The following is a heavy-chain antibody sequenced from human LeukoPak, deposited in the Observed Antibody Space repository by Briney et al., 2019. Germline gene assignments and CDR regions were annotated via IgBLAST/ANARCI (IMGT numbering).Heavy chain of an antibody. CDR1: GFTFSNYW. J-gene: IGHJ6*03. CDR3: ARDNGVVHGVYYMDV. Sequence: GGSLRLSCAASGFTFSNYWMTWVRQAPGKGLEWVADIKQDGSEKLYGNSVRGRFTISRDNAKMSLFLQMNSLRAEDTAVYYCARDNGVVHGVYYMDVWGKGTTVTVS. CDR2: IKQDGSEK. D-gene: IGHD3-3*01. V-gene: IGHV3-7*01.